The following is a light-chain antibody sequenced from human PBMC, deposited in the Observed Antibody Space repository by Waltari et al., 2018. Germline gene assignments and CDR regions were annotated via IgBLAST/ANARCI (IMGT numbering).Light chain of an antibody. CDR3: QQSYTSPRT. CDR1: QIINKY. Sequence: DIQMTQSPASLSAPVRDRITITCRTSQIINKYLNWFQQKPGKAPELLIFDASSVQGGVPSRFSGSGSGTDFTLTISSLQPEDFATYYCQQSYTSPRTFGQGTKV. V-gene: IGKV1-39*01. CDR2: DAS. J-gene: IGKJ1*01.